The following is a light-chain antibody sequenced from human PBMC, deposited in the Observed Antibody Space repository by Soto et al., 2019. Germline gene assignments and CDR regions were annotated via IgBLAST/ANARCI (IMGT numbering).Light chain of an antibody. CDR3: SSYAGSNNLV. CDR1: SSDVGGYNY. CDR2: EVS. V-gene: IGLV2-8*01. Sequence: QSVLTQPPSASGSPGQSITISCTGTSSDVGGYNYVSWYQQHPGKAHKLMIYEVSKRPSGVPDRVSGSKSGNTASLTVSGVEAEDEDDYYCSSYAGSNNLVFGGGTKLTVL. J-gene: IGLJ2*01.